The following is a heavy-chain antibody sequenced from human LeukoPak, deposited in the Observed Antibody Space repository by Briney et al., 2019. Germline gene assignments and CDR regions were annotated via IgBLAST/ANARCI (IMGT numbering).Heavy chain of an antibody. Sequence: SETLSLTCTVSGGSISSSSYYWGWIRQPPVKGLEWFGRIYYSGSTYYNPSLKSRVTISVDASKDQFSLKLSSVTAAETAVYYCAIRGDFDYWGQGTLVTVSS. CDR2: IYYSGST. J-gene: IGHJ4*02. CDR3: AIRGDFDY. CDR1: GGSISSSSYY. V-gene: IGHV4-39*01. D-gene: IGHD3-10*01.